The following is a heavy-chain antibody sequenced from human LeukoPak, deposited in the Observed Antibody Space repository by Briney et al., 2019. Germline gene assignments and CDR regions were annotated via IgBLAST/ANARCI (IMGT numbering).Heavy chain of an antibody. J-gene: IGHJ4*02. CDR2: ISSSSTYI. V-gene: IGHV3-21*01. CDR1: GFTFSTYS. Sequence: GGSLRLSCAASGFTFSTYSMNWVRQTPGKGLEWVSSISSSSTYIYYADSGKGRFTISRDNAKNSLYLQMNSLRVEDTAVYYCAREPTAMILWGQGTLVTVSS. CDR3: AREPTAMIL. D-gene: IGHD5-18*01.